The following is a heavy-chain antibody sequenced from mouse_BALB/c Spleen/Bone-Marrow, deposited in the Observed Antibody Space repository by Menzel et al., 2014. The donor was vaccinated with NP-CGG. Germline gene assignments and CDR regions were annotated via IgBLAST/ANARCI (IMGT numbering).Heavy chain of an antibody. CDR3: ASMRSYAMDY. CDR1: GYTFTNYW. Sequence: VQLQHSGAELVRPGTSVKISCKASGYTFTNYWLGWVKQRPGHGLEWIGDIYPGGGYTNYNEKFKGKATLTADTSSSTAYMQLSSLPSEDSAVYFCASMRSYAMDYWGQGTSVTVSS. D-gene: IGHD6-5*01. V-gene: IGHV1-63*02. J-gene: IGHJ4*01. CDR2: IYPGGGYT.